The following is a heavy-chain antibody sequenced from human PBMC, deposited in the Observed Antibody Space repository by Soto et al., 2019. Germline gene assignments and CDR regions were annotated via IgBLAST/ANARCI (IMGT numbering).Heavy chain of an antibody. D-gene: IGHD2-8*01. V-gene: IGHV4-59*12. J-gene: IGHJ4*02. CDR2: IHYSGTT. CDR3: ARYNSYAIDY. Sequence: SETLSLTCTASGTSISSYYWSWIRQPPGTELEWIANIHYSGTTNYNPSLARRVTLSVDTSKNQFSLKMTYVTAADGAIYFCARYNSYAIDYWGGGSLVTTSS. CDR1: GTSISSYY.